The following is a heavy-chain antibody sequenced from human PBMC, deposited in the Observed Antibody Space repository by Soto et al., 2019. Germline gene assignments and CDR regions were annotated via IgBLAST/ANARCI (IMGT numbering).Heavy chain of an antibody. CDR2: IKPGTSDI. CDR1: GGRFGRAL. D-gene: IGHD3-3*02. Sequence: EFLRITPTGVGGRFGRALIGWVRQMPGKGLEWMGIIKPGTSDIRYSPSCRGHVTISADEAVSTAYLQWSSLKASDTAMYYCARQLSHSCDSWGQGTLVTVSS. CDR3: ARQLSHSCDS. J-gene: IGHJ4*02. V-gene: IGHV5-51*01.